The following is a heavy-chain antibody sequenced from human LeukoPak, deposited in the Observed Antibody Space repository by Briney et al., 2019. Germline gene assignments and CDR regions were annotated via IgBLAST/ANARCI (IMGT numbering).Heavy chain of an antibody. CDR2: IKQDGSDK. CDR3: ARDHSSGWGGCDY. CDR1: GFTFSSYW. Sequence: QSGGSLRLSCAASGFTFSSYWMIWVRQAPGKGLEWVANIKQDGSDKYYVDSVKGRFTISRDNAKNSLYLQMNSLRAEDTAVYYCARDHSSGWGGCDYWGQGTLVTVSS. J-gene: IGHJ4*02. D-gene: IGHD6-19*01. V-gene: IGHV3-7*01.